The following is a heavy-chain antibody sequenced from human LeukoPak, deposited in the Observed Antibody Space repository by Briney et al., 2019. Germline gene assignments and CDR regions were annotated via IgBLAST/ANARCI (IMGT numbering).Heavy chain of an antibody. Sequence: SETLSLTCAVYGGSFSGYYWSWIRQPPGKGLEWIGSIYYSGSTYYNPSLKSRVTISVDTSKNQFSLKLSSVTAADTAVYYCGAFGGVIVVDYWGQGTLVTVSS. CDR2: IYYSGST. D-gene: IGHD3-16*02. V-gene: IGHV4-34*01. CDR1: GGSFSGYY. J-gene: IGHJ4*02. CDR3: GAFGGVIVVDY.